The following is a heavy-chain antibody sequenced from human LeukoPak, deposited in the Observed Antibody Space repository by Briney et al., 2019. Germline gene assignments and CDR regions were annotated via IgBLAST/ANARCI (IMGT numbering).Heavy chain of an antibody. V-gene: IGHV3-74*01. J-gene: IGHJ4*02. D-gene: IGHD5-24*01. Sequence: GGSLRLSCAASGFTFSSYWMHWVRQAPGKGLVWVSRINSDGSSTSYADSVKGRFTISRDNAKNTLYLQMNSLRAEDTAVYYCARGEKEMATTPIGYWGQGTLVTVSS. CDR1: GFTFSSYW. CDR2: INSDGSST. CDR3: ARGEKEMATTPIGY.